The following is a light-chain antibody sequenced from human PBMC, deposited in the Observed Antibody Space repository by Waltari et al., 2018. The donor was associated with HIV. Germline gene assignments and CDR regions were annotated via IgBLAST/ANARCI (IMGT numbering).Light chain of an antibody. CDR3: GTWDNSLSAGV. Sequence: QSALTQPASVSGSPGQSVTISCTGSTTVVGGSNSVSWYQHRPGEAPKLIIFHVANRPTGISSRFSGSKSGNTASLTISGLQAEDEADYYCGTWDNSLSAGVFGGGTKLTVL. CDR1: TTVVGGSNS. CDR2: HVA. V-gene: IGLV2-14*03. J-gene: IGLJ3*02.